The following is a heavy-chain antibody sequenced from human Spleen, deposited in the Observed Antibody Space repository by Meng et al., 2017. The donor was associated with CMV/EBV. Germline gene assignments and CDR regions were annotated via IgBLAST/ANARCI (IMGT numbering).Heavy chain of an antibody. CDR3: ARGFDYGGLGDYFDN. CDR1: GYMFIGYY. V-gene: IGHV1-2*02. Sequence: ASVKVSCKASGYMFIGYYLHWVRQAPGQGLEWMGWINPNSGGPNYAQKFQGRVTMTRDTSITTAYMELSSLRSDDTAVYYCARGFDYGGLGDYFDNWGQGTLVTVPQ. CDR2: INPNSGGP. D-gene: IGHD4/OR15-4a*01. J-gene: IGHJ4*02.